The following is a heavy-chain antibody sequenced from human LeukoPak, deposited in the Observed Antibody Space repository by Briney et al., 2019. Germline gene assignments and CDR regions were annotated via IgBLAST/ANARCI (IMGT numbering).Heavy chain of an antibody. Sequence: GASVKVSCKVSGYTLTELSMHWVRQAPGKGLEWMGGFDPEDGETIYAQKFQGRATMTEDTSTDTAYMELSSLRSEDTAVYYCAADSSGWYDFDYWGQGTLVTVSS. CDR1: GYTLTELS. V-gene: IGHV1-24*01. CDR2: FDPEDGET. CDR3: AADSSGWYDFDY. J-gene: IGHJ4*02. D-gene: IGHD6-19*01.